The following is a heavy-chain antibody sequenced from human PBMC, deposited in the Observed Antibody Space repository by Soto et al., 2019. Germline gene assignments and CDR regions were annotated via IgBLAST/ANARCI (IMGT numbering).Heavy chain of an antibody. CDR2: INTNTGNP. Sequence: ASVKISCKASGYTFTSYAMNWVRQAPGQGLEWMGWINTNTGNPTYAQGFTGRFVFSLDTSVSTAYLQICSLKAEDTAVYYCARDRPPNRSIAAAGTGGSWFEPWGQGTLVTVSS. J-gene: IGHJ5*02. CDR1: GYTFTSYA. V-gene: IGHV7-4-1*01. D-gene: IGHD6-13*01. CDR3: ARDRPPNRSIAAAGTGGSWFEP.